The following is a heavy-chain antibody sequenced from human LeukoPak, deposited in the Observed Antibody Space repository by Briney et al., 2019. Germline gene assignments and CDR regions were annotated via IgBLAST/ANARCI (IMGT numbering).Heavy chain of an antibody. D-gene: IGHD3-10*01. Sequence: SETLSLTCTVSGGSISSYYWSWIRQPAGKGPEWIGRIYTTGSTNYNPSLKSRVTMSVDTSKNQFSLNLSSVTAADTAVYYCARDSNPGRAFDFWGQGTMVTVSS. V-gene: IGHV4-4*07. CDR3: ARDSNPGRAFDF. CDR1: GGSISSYY. CDR2: IYTTGST. J-gene: IGHJ3*01.